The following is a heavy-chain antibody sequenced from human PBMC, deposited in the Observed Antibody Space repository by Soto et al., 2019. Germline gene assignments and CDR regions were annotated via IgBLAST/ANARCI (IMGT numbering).Heavy chain of an antibody. CDR3: ARLYNWNDLGWFDP. CDR1: GGSISSSSYY. V-gene: IGHV4-39*01. J-gene: IGHJ5*02. CDR2: IYYSGST. D-gene: IGHD1-1*01. Sequence: SETLSLTCTVSGGSISSSSYYWGWIRQPPGKGLEWIGSIYYSGSTYYNPSLKSRVTISVDTSKNQFSLKLSSVTAADTAVYYCARLYNWNDLGWFDPWGQGTLVTVSS.